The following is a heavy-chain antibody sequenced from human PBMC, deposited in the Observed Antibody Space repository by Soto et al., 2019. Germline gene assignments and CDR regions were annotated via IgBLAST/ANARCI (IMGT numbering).Heavy chain of an antibody. V-gene: IGHV4-61*01. D-gene: IGHD5-18*01. Sequence: SETLSLTCTVSGGSVSSGSYYWSRIRQPPGKGLEWIGYIYYSGSTNYNPSLKSRVTISVDTSKNQFSLKLSSVTAADTAVYYCARYSYGSWYYYGMDVWGQGTTVTVSS. J-gene: IGHJ6*02. CDR1: GGSVSSGSYY. CDR2: IYYSGST. CDR3: ARYSYGSWYYYGMDV.